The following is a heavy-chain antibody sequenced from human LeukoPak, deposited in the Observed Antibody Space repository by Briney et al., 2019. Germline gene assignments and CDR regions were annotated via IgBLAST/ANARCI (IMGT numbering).Heavy chain of an antibody. D-gene: IGHD1-26*01. J-gene: IGHJ3*02. CDR1: GFTFSCYS. Sequence: GGPLRLCCGASGFTFSCYSGNWVRQARGKGEEWVLSFRRRSSYIYYADSVTGRFTTSRDNAKNSLDLQMNSVRAEGTAVYYCARHSGRYGLVAFHIWGQGTMVTVSS. CDR2: FRRRSSYI. CDR3: ARHSGRYGLVAFHI. V-gene: IGHV3-21*01.